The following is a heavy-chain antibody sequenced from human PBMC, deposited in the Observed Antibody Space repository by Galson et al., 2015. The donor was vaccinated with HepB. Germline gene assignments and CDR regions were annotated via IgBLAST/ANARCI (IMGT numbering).Heavy chain of an antibody. Sequence: PALVKPTQTLTLTCTFSDFSHSTIEVGVGWIRQPPGKALEWLVNIYWDDNKLFNPSLKSRLTITKDTSKNQVVLTMSNIDPVDAATYYCARRHATRVGTLPFDYWGQGILVTVSS. CDR3: ARRHATRVGTLPFDY. D-gene: IGHD6-13*01. J-gene: IGHJ4*02. CDR1: DFSHSTIEVG. V-gene: IGHV2-5*02. CDR2: IYWDDNK.